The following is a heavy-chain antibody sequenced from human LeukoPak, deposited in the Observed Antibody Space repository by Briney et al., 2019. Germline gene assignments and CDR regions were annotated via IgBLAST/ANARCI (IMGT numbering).Heavy chain of an antibody. CDR2: IKQDGSEK. D-gene: IGHD3-3*01. J-gene: IGHJ6*02. V-gene: IGHV3-7*03. CDR1: GFTFSSYW. CDR3: ARDPITYDFWGDYYYYYGMDV. Sequence: GGSLRLSCAASGFTFSSYWMSWVRQAPGKGLEWVANIKQDGSEKYYVDSVKGRFTIPRDNAKNSLYLQMNSLRAEDTAVYYCARDPITYDFWGDYYYYYGMDVWGQGTTVTVSS.